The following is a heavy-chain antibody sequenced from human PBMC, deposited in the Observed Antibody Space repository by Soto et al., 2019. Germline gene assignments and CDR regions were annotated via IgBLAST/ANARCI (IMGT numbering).Heavy chain of an antibody. J-gene: IGHJ1*01. CDR2: TSYDGSNK. V-gene: IGHV3-30*19. D-gene: IGHD3-16*01. CDR3: VRWGTTGGLDV. CDR1: GFTFRSYV. Sequence: QVQLVESGGGVVQPGTSLRVSCVGSGFTFRSYVIHWVRQAPGKGLEWVALTSYDGSNKYYGDSVRGRFTISRDNSRNTVDLHMDSLRLEDTAIYYCVRWGTTGGLDVWGQGTLVSVSS.